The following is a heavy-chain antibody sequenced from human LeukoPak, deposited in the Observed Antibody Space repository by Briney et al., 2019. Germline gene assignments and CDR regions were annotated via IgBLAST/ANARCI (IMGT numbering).Heavy chain of an antibody. CDR3: AREGGDGGSPYYYGMDV. J-gene: IGHJ6*02. CDR2: IIPILSIT. Sequence: GASVKVSCKASGGTFSSNGISWVRQAPGQGLEWMGRIIPILSITNIAQRFLGRVSITADKSTNTAYMELSSLRSEDTAAYYCAREGGDGGSPYYYGMDVWGLGTTVTVSS. D-gene: IGHD2-15*01. V-gene: IGHV1-69*04. CDR1: GGTFSSNG.